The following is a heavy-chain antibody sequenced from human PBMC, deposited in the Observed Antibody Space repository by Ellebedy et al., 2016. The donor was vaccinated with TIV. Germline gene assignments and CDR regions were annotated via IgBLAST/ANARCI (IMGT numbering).Heavy chain of an antibody. D-gene: IGHD5-12*01. V-gene: IGHV1-69*06. J-gene: IGHJ4*02. CDR3: APMVATSY. Sequence: SVKVSXXASGGTFSSYAISWVRQAPGQGLEWMGGIIPIFGTANYAQKFQGRVTITADKSTSTAYMELSSLRSEDTAVYYCAPMVATSYWGQGTLVTVSS. CDR1: GGTFSSYA. CDR2: IIPIFGTA.